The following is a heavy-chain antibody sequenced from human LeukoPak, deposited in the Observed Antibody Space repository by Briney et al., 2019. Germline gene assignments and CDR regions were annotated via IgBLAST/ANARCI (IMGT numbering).Heavy chain of an antibody. J-gene: IGHJ5*01. CDR2: IYSDGTT. Sequence: GGSLRLSCAASGFTVGSNYMSWVRQAPGKGLEWVSVIYSDGTTYYADSVKGRFTISRDNSKNTPYLQMNSLRAEDTAVYYCARVSGYLSGWFDYWGQGTLVTVSS. V-gene: IGHV3-53*01. CDR3: ARVSGYLSGWFDY. D-gene: IGHD3-9*01. CDR1: GFTVGSNY.